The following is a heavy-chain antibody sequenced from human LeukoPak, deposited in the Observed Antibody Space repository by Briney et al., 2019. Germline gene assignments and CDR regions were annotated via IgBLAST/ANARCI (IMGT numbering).Heavy chain of an antibody. CDR1: GFTFSSYG. CDR3: AKDRVATYFYYMDV. J-gene: IGHJ6*03. D-gene: IGHD1-26*01. V-gene: IGHV3-30*02. Sequence: GGSLRVSCAASGFTFSSYGMHWVRQGPGKGLEWVAFIRYDGSDKYYADSVKGRFTISRDNSKNTLYLQMNSLRAEDTAVYYCAKDRVATYFYYMDVWGKGTTVTVS. CDR2: IRYDGSDK.